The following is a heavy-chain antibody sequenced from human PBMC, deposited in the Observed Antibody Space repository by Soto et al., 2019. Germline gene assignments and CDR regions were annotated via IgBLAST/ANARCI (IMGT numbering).Heavy chain of an antibody. V-gene: IGHV1-24*01. D-gene: IGHD3-22*01. Sequence: GASVKVSCKVSGYTLTELSMHWVRQAPGKGLEWMGGFDPEDGETIYAQKFQGRVTMTEDTFTDTAYMELSSLRSEDTAVYYCATVSPTMIAALDYWGQGTLVTVSS. CDR3: ATVSPTMIAALDY. CDR2: FDPEDGET. J-gene: IGHJ4*02. CDR1: GYTLTELS.